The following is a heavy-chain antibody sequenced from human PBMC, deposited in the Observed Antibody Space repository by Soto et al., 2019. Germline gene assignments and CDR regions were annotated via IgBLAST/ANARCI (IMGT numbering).Heavy chain of an antibody. CDR3: ARHGPRIAAAAHY. J-gene: IGHJ4*02. V-gene: IGHV4-31*03. CDR1: SGPIISCGYY. Sequence: SETLSLTLTVSSGPIISCGYYWVWIRHHPGKGLEWIVYIYYSGITYYNPSLKSRVTIAVDTSKNQFSLKLSSVTAADTAVYYCARHGPRIAAAAHYWGQGTLVTVSS. D-gene: IGHD6-13*01. CDR2: IYYSGIT.